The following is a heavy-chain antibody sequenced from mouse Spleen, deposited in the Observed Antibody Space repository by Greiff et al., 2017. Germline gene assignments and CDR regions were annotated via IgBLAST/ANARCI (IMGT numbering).Heavy chain of an antibody. CDR2: IWSGGST. Sequence: VKLMESGPGLVPPSQSLSITCTVSGFSLTSYGVHWVRQSPGKGLEWLGVIWSGGSTDYNAAFISRLSISKDNSKSQVFFKMNSLQADDTAIYYCARYYGDYFSWFAYWGQGTLVTVSA. D-gene: IGHD2-13*01. CDR3: ARYYGDYFSWFAY. V-gene: IGHV2-4-1*01. CDR1: GFSLTSYG. J-gene: IGHJ3*01.